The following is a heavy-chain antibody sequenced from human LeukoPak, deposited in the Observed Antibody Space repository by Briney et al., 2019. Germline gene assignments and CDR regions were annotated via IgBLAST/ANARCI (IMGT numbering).Heavy chain of an antibody. V-gene: IGHV3-30*02. CDR2: IRYDGSNK. CDR3: ARDVSTMIVAGGDY. D-gene: IGHD3-22*01. J-gene: IGHJ4*02. Sequence: PGGSLRLSCAASGFTFSSYGMHWVRQAPGKGLEWVAFIRYDGSNKYYADSVKGRFTISRDNAKNSLYLQMNSLRAEDTAVYYCARDVSTMIVAGGDYWGQGTLVTVSS. CDR1: GFTFSSYG.